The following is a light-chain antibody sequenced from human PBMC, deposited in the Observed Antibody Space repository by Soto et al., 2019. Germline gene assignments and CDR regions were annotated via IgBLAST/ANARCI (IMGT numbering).Light chain of an antibody. CDR3: QQYNKWPWIT. CDR2: DPS. V-gene: IGKV3-15*01. J-gene: IGKJ5*01. CDR1: QGIGDT. Sequence: EVVVRQSPATLSVSPGEGATLSCRASQGIGDTLAWYQHKPGQTPRLLIYDPSTRATGIPARFSGSGSGTEFTLTISSLQSEDFAVYSCQQYNKWPWITFGQGTRLEIK.